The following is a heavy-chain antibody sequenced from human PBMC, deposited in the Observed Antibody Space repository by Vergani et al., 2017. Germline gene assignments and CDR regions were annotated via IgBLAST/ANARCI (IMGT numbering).Heavy chain of an antibody. D-gene: IGHD4-23*01. J-gene: IGHJ4*02. Sequence: EVQLLESGGGLVQPGGSLRLSCAASGFTFSSYAMSWVRRAPGKGLEWVSAISGSGGSTYYADSVKGRFTISRDNSKNTLYLQMNSLRAEDTAVYYCAKDPHPISVTTVVTYFDYWGQGTLVTVSS. CDR3: AKDPHPISVTTVVTYFDY. V-gene: IGHV3-23*01. CDR2: ISGSGGST. CDR1: GFTFSSYA.